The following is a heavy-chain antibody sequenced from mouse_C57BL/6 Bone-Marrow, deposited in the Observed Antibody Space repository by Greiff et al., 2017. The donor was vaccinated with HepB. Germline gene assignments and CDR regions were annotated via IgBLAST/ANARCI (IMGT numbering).Heavy chain of an antibody. V-gene: IGHV3-6*01. Sequence: EVKLMESGPGLVKPSQSLSLTCSVTGYSITSGYYWNWIRQFPGNKLEWMGYISYDGSNNYNPSLKNRISITRDTSKNQFFLKLNSVTTEDTATYYCARGDGDYAMDYWGQGTSVTVSS. J-gene: IGHJ4*01. D-gene: IGHD2-3*01. CDR3: ARGDGDYAMDY. CDR1: GYSITSGYY. CDR2: ISYDGSN.